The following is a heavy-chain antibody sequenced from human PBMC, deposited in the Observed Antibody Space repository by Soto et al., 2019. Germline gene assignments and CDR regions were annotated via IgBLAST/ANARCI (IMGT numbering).Heavy chain of an antibody. Sequence: SETLSLTCDVSGVSISSGNWWSWVRQSPEKGLEWIGEVYRDGSANYHPSLERRVAISVDASKNQFSLRLNSVTAADTAMYYCARLIYDSRLNYLYFDSWGQGTLVTVSS. V-gene: IGHV4-4*02. CDR2: VYRDGSA. D-gene: IGHD3-22*01. CDR1: GVSISSGNW. J-gene: IGHJ4*02. CDR3: ARLIYDSRLNYLYFDS.